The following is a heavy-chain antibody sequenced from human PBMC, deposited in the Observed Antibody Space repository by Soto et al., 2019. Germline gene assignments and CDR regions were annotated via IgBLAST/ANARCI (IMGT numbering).Heavy chain of an antibody. D-gene: IGHD7-27*01. CDR3: AKGPWGDY. V-gene: IGHV3-9*01. CDR1: GFTFDDYA. J-gene: IGHJ4*02. CDR2: ISWNSGSI. Sequence: GGSLRLSCAASGFTFDDYAMHWVRQAPGKGLEWVSGISWNSGSIGYADSVKGRFTISRDNAKNSLYLQMNSLRAEDTALYYCAKGPWGDYWGQGTLVTVSS.